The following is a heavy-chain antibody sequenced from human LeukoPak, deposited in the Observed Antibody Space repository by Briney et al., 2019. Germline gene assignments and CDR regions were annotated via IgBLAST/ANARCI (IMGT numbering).Heavy chain of an antibody. V-gene: IGHV4-38-2*01. CDR1: GFTFSDYY. Sequence: GSLRLSCAASGFTFSDYYMSWIRQAPGKGLEWIGSIYYSGSTYYNPSLKSRVTISVDTSKNQFSLKLSSVTAADTAVYYCASGYCSGGSCYSRWFDPWGQGTLVTVSS. D-gene: IGHD2-15*01. CDR2: IYYSGST. CDR3: ASGYCSGGSCYSRWFDP. J-gene: IGHJ5*02.